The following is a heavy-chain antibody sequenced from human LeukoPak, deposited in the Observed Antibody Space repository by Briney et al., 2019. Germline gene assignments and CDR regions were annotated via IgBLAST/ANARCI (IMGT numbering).Heavy chain of an antibody. CDR1: GFTFSSYA. D-gene: IGHD2-8*01. CDR2: ISGSGGST. J-gene: IGHJ3*02. CDR3: AKGTWMLAFDI. V-gene: IGHV3-23*01. Sequence: AGGSLRLFCAASGFTFSSYAMSWVRQAPGKGLEWVSAISGSGGSTSYADSVKGRFTISRDNSKNTLYLQMTSLRAEDTAVYYCAKGTWMLAFDIWGQGTMVTVSS.